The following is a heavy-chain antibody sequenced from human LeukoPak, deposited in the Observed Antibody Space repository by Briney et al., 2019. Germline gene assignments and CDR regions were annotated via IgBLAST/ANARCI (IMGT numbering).Heavy chain of an antibody. CDR3: ARSDSTLYYFDY. J-gene: IGHJ4*02. D-gene: IGHD6-13*01. CDR1: GGSISSYY. CDR2: IYYSGST. Sequence: PSETLSLTCTVSGGSISSYYWSSIRQPPGKGLEWIGYIYYSGSTNYNPSLKSRVTISVDTSKNQFSLKLSSVTAADTAVYYCARSDSTLYYFDYWGQGTLVTVSS. V-gene: IGHV4-59*01.